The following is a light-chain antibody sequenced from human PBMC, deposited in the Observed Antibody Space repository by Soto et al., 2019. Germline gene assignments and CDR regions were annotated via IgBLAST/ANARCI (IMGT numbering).Light chain of an antibody. J-gene: IGKJ3*01. CDR1: QSVYSY. CDR3: PHRSKLPFN. CDR2: DAT. Sequence: ENGLSQSPANHSLSPGERAALSCRPSQSVYSYLAWYQLKPGQAPRLLIHDATNRATGIPARFSGSGSGTDFTLTIGSLEPEDFAVYYCPHRSKLPFNFGPGTKVDIK. V-gene: IGKV3-11*01.